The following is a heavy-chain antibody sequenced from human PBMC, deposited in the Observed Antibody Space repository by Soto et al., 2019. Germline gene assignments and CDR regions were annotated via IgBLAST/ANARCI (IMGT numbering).Heavy chain of an antibody. D-gene: IGHD2-2*02. CDR2: IYPGDSDT. CDR1: GYSFASYL. J-gene: IGHJ5*02. V-gene: IGHV5-51*01. CDR3: ATASSCRSTSCYINCLDT. Sequence: PVESLKICFKCGGYSFASYLIWVGLQMPGKGLEWMGIIYPGDSDTRYSPSFQGQVTISDDKSISTAYLQWSSLKASDTAMYYCATASSCRSTSCYINCLDTWGQGTLVTVSS.